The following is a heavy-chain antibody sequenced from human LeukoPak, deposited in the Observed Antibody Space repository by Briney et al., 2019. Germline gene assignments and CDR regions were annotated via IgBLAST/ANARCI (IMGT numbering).Heavy chain of an antibody. CDR1: GATFSTYA. CDR2: IIPILGIA. CDR3: ARVPNYGSGPTWFDP. D-gene: IGHD3-10*01. V-gene: IGHV1-69*04. J-gene: IGHJ5*02. Sequence: ASVKVSCKASGATFSTYAITWVRQAPGQGLEWMGRIIPILGIANYAQKFQGRVTITADKSTSTAYMELSSLRSEDTAVYYCARVPNYGSGPTWFDPWGQGTLVTVSS.